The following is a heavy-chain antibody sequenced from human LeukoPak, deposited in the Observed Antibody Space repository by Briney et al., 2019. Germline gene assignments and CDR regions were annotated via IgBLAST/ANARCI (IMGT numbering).Heavy chain of an antibody. Sequence: GGSLRLSCAASGLTFSSHWMHWVRQAPGKGLVWVSRITNDGSSTTYADSVKGRFTISRDNAKNSLYLHMNSLRAEDTGLYYCANPGGYSSGSGYALDIWGQGTMVTVSS. CDR2: ITNDGSST. D-gene: IGHD5-18*01. CDR3: ANPGGYSSGSGYALDI. CDR1: GLTFSSHW. V-gene: IGHV3-74*01. J-gene: IGHJ3*02.